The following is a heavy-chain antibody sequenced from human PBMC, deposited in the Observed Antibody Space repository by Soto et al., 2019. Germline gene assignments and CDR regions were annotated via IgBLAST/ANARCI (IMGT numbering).Heavy chain of an antibody. Sequence: EVQLVESGGGLVQPGGSLRLSCAASGFTFSSYWMHWVRQAPGKGLVWVSRINSDGSSTSYADSVKGRFTISRDNAKNTLYLQMNSLRAEDTAVYYCVRTILVVAAATLEDYWGQGTLVTVSS. J-gene: IGHJ4*02. CDR1: GFTFSSYW. CDR3: VRTILVVAAATLEDY. CDR2: INSDGSST. D-gene: IGHD2-15*01. V-gene: IGHV3-74*01.